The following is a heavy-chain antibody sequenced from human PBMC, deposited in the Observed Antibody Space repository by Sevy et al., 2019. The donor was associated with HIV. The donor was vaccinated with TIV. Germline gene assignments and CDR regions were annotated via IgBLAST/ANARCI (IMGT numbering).Heavy chain of an antibody. Sequence: GGSLRLSCAASGFIFSTSPMHWVRQAPGKGLECVAILSYDDSDENYADSVKGRFTISRDNSKNTLYLQMNSPRTEDTAVYYRAKDDLGSIDFWGQGTLVTVSS. CDR1: GFIFSTSP. CDR3: AKDDLGSIDF. J-gene: IGHJ4*02. CDR2: LSYDDSDE. V-gene: IGHV3-30-3*02. D-gene: IGHD3-10*01.